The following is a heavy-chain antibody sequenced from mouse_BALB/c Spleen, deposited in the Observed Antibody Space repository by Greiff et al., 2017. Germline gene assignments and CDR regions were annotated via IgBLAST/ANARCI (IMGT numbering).Heavy chain of an antibody. D-gene: IGHD2-14*01. V-gene: IGHV1-20*02. Sequence: VQLQQSRPELVKPGASVKISCKASGYSFTGYFMNWVMQSHGKSLEWIGRINPYNGDTFYNQKFKGKATLTVDKSSSTAHMELRSLASEDSAVYYCARYYRYDAWFAYWGQGTLVTVSA. CDR1: GYSFTGYF. CDR2: INPYNGDT. CDR3: ARYYRYDAWFAY. J-gene: IGHJ3*01.